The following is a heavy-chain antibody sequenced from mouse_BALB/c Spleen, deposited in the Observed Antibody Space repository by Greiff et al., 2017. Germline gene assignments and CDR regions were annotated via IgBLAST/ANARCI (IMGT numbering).Heavy chain of an antibody. J-gene: IGHJ3*01. V-gene: IGHV1S81*02. CDR3: TRSGSSLAWFAY. D-gene: IGHD1-1*01. CDR2: INPSNGGT. CDR1: GYTFTSYY. Sequence: QVHVKQSGAELVKPGASVKLSCKASGYTFTSYYMYWVKQRPGQGLEWIGEINPSNGGTNFNEKFKSKATLTVDKSSSTAYMQLSSLTSEDSAVYYCTRSGSSLAWFAYWGQGTLVTVSA.